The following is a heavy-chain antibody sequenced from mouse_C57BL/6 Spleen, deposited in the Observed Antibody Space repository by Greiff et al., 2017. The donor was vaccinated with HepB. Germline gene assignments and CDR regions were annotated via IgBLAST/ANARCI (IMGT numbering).Heavy chain of an antibody. CDR1: GFTFSDYY. CDR2: INYDGSST. J-gene: IGHJ2*01. Sequence: EVKLVESEGGLVQPGSSMKLSCTASGFTFSDYYMAWVRQVPEKGLEWVANINYDGSSTYYLDSLKSRFIISRDNAKNILYLQMSSLKSEDTATYYCARDHYSNFDYWGQGTTLTVSS. V-gene: IGHV5-16*01. D-gene: IGHD2-5*01. CDR3: ARDHYSNFDY.